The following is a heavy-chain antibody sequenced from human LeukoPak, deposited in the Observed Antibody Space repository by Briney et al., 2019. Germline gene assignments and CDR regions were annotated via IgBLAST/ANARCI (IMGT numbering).Heavy chain of an antibody. J-gene: IGHJ3*02. CDR2: INSSSSTI. CDR1: GFTFSSYN. CDR3: ARDHLSGIRYFDWLPTLHAFDI. Sequence: GGSLRLSCAASGFTFSSYNMNWVRQAPGKGLEWVSHINSSSSTIYYADSVKGRFTISRDNAKNSLYLQMNSLRAEDTAVYYCARDHLSGIRYFDWLPTLHAFDIWGQGTMVTVSS. D-gene: IGHD3-9*01. V-gene: IGHV3-48*01.